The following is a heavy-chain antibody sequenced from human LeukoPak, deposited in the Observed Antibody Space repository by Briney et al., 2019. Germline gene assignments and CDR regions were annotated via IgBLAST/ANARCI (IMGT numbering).Heavy chain of an antibody. CDR1: GGTFSSYA. Sequence: SVKVSCKASGGTFSSYAISWVRQAPGQGLEWMGRIIPILGIANYARKFQGRVTITADKSTSTAYMELSSLRSEDTAVYYCASAYCSSGSCYTYYYGMDVWGQGTTVTVSS. J-gene: IGHJ6*02. CDR2: IIPILGIA. D-gene: IGHD2-15*01. V-gene: IGHV1-69*04. CDR3: ASAYCSSGSCYTYYYGMDV.